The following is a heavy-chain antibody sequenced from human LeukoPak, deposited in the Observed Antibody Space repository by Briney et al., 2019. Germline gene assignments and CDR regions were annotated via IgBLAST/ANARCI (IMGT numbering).Heavy chain of an antibody. CDR3: AELGITMIGGV. Sequence: GGSLRLSCAASGFTFNTYGMSWVRQAPGKGLEWVSYISSSGSTIYYADSVKGRFTISRDNAKNSLYLQMNSLRAEDTAVYYCAELGITMIGGVWGKGTTVTISS. V-gene: IGHV3-48*04. D-gene: IGHD3-10*02. CDR1: GFTFNTYG. CDR2: ISSSGSTI. J-gene: IGHJ6*04.